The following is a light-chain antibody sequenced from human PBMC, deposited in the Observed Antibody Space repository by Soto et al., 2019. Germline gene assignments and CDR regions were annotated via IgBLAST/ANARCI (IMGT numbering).Light chain of an antibody. J-gene: IGKJ2*01. CDR3: QHYGSSLYT. Sequence: EIVLTQSPGTLSLSPGDGATLSCRANQSVSSSYLAWYQQTPGQAPRLLIHGASSRATGIPDRFSGSGSGTDFTLTISRLEPADFAVYYCQHYGSSLYTFGQGTKLEIK. V-gene: IGKV3-20*01. CDR1: QSVSSSY. CDR2: GAS.